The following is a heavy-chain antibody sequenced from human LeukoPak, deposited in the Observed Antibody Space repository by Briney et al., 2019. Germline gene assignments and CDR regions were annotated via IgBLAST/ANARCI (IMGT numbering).Heavy chain of an antibody. D-gene: IGHD6-19*01. CDR3: AKREGVAVAGVFDY. CDR1: GFTFSSYA. CDR2: ITGSGGRT. V-gene: IGHV3-23*01. J-gene: IGHJ4*02. Sequence: GGSLRLSCAASGFTFSSYAMSWVRQAPGKGLEWVAAITGSGGRTYYEDSVKGRFTISRDNSKNTLYLQMNSLRAEETAVYYCAKREGVAVAGVFDYWGQGTLVTVSS.